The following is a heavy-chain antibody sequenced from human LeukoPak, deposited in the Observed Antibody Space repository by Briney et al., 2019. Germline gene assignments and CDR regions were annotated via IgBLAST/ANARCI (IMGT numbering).Heavy chain of an antibody. CDR3: ARDRGDPYSFDY. J-gene: IGHJ4*02. CDR1: GYTFTVYY. D-gene: IGHD2-21*01. V-gene: IGHV1-2*02. CDR2: INPNSGGT. Sequence: ASVKVSCKASGYTFTVYYMHWVRQASGQGLEYMGWINPNSGGTNYAQKFQGRVTMTRDTSITTAYMELSRLTSDDTAVYYCARDRGDPYSFDYWGQGTTVTVSS.